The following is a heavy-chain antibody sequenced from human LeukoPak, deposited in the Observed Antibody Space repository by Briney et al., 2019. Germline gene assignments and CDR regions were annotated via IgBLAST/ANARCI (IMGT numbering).Heavy chain of an antibody. D-gene: IGHD3-10*01. Sequence: PGGSLRLFCVASGFTFTSNAMNWARQAPGKGLECVSRISAGGGSTYFADSVKSRFTISRDNSKNTLYLQMNSLRAEDTAVFYCAKNAGTSFTVHAFDIWGQGTMVTASA. CDR1: GFTFTSNA. V-gene: IGHV3-23*01. J-gene: IGHJ3*02. CDR2: ISAGGGST. CDR3: AKNAGTSFTVHAFDI.